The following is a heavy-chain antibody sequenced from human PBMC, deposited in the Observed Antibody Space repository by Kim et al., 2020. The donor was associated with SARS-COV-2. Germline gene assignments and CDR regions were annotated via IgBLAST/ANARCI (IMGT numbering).Heavy chain of an antibody. D-gene: IGHD6-13*01. CDR3: ARDRHGIAVAGFDP. J-gene: IGHJ5*02. V-gene: IGHV3-33*01. Sequence: YADPVKGRFNNSRDISKNTLYLEMTSLRAEDTAVYYCARDRHGIAVAGFDPWGQGTLVTVSS.